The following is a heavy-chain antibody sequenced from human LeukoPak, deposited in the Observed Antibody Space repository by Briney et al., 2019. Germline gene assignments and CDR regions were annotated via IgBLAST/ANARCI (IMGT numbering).Heavy chain of an antibody. CDR1: DYSISSGYY. D-gene: IGHD2-8*02. V-gene: IGHV4-38-2*01. Sequence: SETLSLTCAVSDYSISSGYYWGWIRQPPGKGLEWIGSIYHSGSTFYNPSLKSRVTMSVDTSKNQFSLKLSSVTAADTAAYYCARLVIGAYFDYWGQGTLVTVSS. J-gene: IGHJ4*02. CDR2: IYHSGST. CDR3: ARLVIGAYFDY.